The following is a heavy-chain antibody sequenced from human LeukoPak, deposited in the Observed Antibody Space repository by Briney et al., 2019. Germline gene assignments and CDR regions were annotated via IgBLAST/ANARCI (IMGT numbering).Heavy chain of an antibody. CDR3: ARLGSSGWSGPYDAFDI. CDR1: GGSISSSSYY. V-gene: IGHV4-39*07. D-gene: IGHD6-19*01. Sequence: SETLSLTCTVSGGSISSSSYYWGWIRQPPGKGLEWIGSIYYSGSTYYNPSLKSRVTISVDTSKNQFSLELSSVTAADTAVYYCARLGSSGWSGPYDAFDIWGQGTMVTVSS. J-gene: IGHJ3*02. CDR2: IYYSGST.